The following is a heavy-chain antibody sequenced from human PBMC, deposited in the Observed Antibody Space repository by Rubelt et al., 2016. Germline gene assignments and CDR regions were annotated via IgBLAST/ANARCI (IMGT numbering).Heavy chain of an antibody. CDR3: ARENKRITIFGVVIPYYYYGMDV. D-gene: IGHD3-3*01. V-gene: IGHV3-64*01. CDR1: GFTFSSYA. J-gene: IGHJ6*02. CDR2: ISSNGGST. Sequence: EVQLVESGGGLVQPGGSLRLSCAASGFTFSSYAMHWVRQAPGKGLEYVSAISSNGGSTYYANSVKGRFTISRDNSKNTLYLQMGSLRAEDMAVYYCARENKRITIFGVVIPYYYYGMDVWGQGTTVTVSS.